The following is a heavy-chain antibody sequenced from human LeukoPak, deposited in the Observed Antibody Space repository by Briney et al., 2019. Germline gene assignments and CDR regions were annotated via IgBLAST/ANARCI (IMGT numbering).Heavy chain of an antibody. V-gene: IGHV4-59*01. CDR1: GVSISDYY. CDR2: FYNSGSS. J-gene: IGHJ4*02. D-gene: IGHD3-16*01. Sequence: SETLSLTCTVSGVSISDYYRGWLRQPPGKGLEWIGYFYNSGSSTYNPSLKSRVTISVDTSKEQFSLKVNSVTAADTAVYYCTRGAGWLIDYWGQGILVTVSS. CDR3: TRGAGWLIDY.